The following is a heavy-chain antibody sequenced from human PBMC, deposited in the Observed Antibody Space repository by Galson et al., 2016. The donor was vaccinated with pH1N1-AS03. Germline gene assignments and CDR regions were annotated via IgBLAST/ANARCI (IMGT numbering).Heavy chain of an antibody. CDR1: GDSISSSGSY. V-gene: IGHV4-39*01. CDR3: AQYRGGTMRDY. CDR2: IDYRGTA. Sequence: SETLSLTCTVSGDSISSSGSYWGWIRQPPGKGLEWLGSIDYRGTAYYNPSLSSRVTLSVDTSRNQFSLKLTSVTAADTALYYCAQYRGGTMRDYWGQGTLVTVSS. J-gene: IGHJ4*02. D-gene: IGHD4/OR15-4a*01.